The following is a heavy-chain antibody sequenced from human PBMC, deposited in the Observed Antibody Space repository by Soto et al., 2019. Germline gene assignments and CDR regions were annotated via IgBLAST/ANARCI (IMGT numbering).Heavy chain of an antibody. D-gene: IGHD3-16*01. CDR1: GFTFNTYW. CDR2: INEDGNKQ. V-gene: IGHV3-7*03. CDR3: ARDIWAGWNYVLY. J-gene: IGHJ4*02. Sequence: PGGSLRLSCVVSGFTFNTYWMTWIRQAPGKGLEWVANINEDGNKQNYVDSVKGRFTISRDNAKNSLYLQMNSLRAEDTAVYYCARDIWAGWNYVLYWGQGTLVTVSS.